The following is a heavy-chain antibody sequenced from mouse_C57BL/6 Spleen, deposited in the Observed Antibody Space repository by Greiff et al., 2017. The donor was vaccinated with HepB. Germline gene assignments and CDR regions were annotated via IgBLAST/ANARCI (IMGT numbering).Heavy chain of an antibody. V-gene: IGHV2-9*01. D-gene: IGHD1-1*01. CDR2: IWGGGST. J-gene: IGHJ4*01. CDR1: GFSFTSYG. Sequence: VMLVESGPGLVAPSQCLSISCTVSGFSFTSYGVDWVRQPPGKGLEWLGVIWGGGSTNYNSAHMSRLSISKENSKDQVILKMNSLQTDDTAMYYCAKRGYGSGYYAMDYWGQGTSVTVSS. CDR3: AKRGYGSGYYAMDY.